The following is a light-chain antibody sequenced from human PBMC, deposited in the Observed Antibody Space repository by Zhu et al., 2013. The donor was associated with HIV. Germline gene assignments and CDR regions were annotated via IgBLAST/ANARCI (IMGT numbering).Light chain of an antibody. J-gene: IGLJ3*02. CDR1: YSDVGAYNY. V-gene: IGLV2-8*01. Sequence: QSALTQPPSASGSPGQSVTISCTGTYSDVGAYNYVSWYQQYPGKAPTLLIYGVNQRPSGVPDRFSGSKSGNTASLTVSGLQAEDEADYYCSSFAASGVFGGGTRLTVL. CDR2: GVN. CDR3: SSFAASGV.